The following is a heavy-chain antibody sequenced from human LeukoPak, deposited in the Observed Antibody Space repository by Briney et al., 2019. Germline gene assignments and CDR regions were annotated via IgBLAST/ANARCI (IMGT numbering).Heavy chain of an antibody. Sequence: EASVKVSCKASGYTFTTFAIHWVRQAPGQRLEWMGWINAGNSNTKYSQKFQGRVTITRDTSASTAYMELSSLRSEDTAVYYCARAYSSAFDIWGQGTIVTVSS. CDR3: ARAYSSAFDI. CDR2: INAGNSNT. J-gene: IGHJ3*02. V-gene: IGHV1-3*01. CDR1: GYTFTTFA. D-gene: IGHD3-10*01.